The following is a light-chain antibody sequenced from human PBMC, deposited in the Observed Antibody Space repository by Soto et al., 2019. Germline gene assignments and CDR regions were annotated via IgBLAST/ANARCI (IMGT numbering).Light chain of an antibody. CDR1: QSLSSSY. CDR2: GTS. J-gene: IGKJ1*01. V-gene: IGKV3-20*01. Sequence: IGLTHSPGTLSLSPGEIATLSCRASQSLSSSYLAWYQQKPGQAPRLLISGTSIRATGIPDRFSGSGSGTDFTLTITRLEPEDFAVYHCQRFGTSPPWTFGQGTKVDIK. CDR3: QRFGTSPPWT.